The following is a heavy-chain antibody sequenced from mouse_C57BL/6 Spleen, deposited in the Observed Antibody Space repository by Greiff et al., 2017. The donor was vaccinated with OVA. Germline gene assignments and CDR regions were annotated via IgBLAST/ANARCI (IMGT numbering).Heavy chain of an antibody. CDR1: GYTFTSYG. V-gene: IGHV1-81*01. CDR3: ASRGYGNYAWFAY. D-gene: IGHD2-1*01. Sequence: QVQLQQSGAELARPGASVKLSCKASGYTFTSYGISWVKQRTGQGLEWIGEIYPRSGNTYYNEKFKGKATLTADKSSSTAYMELRSLTSEDSAVYFCASRGYGNYAWFAYWGQGTLVTVSA. CDR2: IYPRSGNT. J-gene: IGHJ3*01.